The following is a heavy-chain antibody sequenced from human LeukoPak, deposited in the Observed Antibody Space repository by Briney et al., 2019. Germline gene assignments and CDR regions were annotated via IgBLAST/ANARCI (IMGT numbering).Heavy chain of an antibody. Sequence: ASVKVSCKASGGTFSSYAISWVRQAPGQGLEWVGRINPNSGGTNYAQKFQGRVTMTRDTSISTAYMELSRLRSDDTAVYYCARGGRLGYCSSTSCYSHYYGMDVWGQGTTVTVSS. CDR2: INPNSGGT. D-gene: IGHD2-2*02. V-gene: IGHV1-2*06. CDR3: ARGGRLGYCSSTSCYSHYYGMDV. J-gene: IGHJ6*02. CDR1: GGTFSSYA.